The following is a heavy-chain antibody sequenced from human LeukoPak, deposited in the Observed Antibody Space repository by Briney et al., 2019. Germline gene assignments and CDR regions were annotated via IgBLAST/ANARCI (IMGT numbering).Heavy chain of an antibody. D-gene: IGHD6-13*01. CDR1: GGSISSYY. CDR3: ARVGGIAAAGKVYYYYYGMDV. V-gene: IGHV4-4*07. CDR2: IYTSGST. Sequence: SETLSLTCTVSGGSISSYYWSWIRQPAGKGLEWIGGIYTSGSTNYNPSLKSRVTMSVDTSKNQFSLKLSSVTAADTAVYYCARVGGIAAAGKVYYYYYGMDVWGQGTTVTVSS. J-gene: IGHJ6*02.